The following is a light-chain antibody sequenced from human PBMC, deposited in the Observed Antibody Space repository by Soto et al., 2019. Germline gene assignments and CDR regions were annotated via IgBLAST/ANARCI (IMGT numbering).Light chain of an antibody. Sequence: QSALTQPASVSGSPGQSITISCTGTSSDVGGYNYVSWYQQHPGKAPKLIIYEVSNRPSGVSNCFSGSKSGNTASLTISGLPAEDETDYYCNSYTSKSTGVFGTGTKLTVL. J-gene: IGLJ1*01. CDR1: SSDVGGYNY. V-gene: IGLV2-14*01. CDR3: NSYTSKSTGV. CDR2: EVS.